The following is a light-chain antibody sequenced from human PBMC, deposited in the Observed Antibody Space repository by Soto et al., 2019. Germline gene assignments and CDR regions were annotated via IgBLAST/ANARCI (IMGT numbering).Light chain of an antibody. CDR2: DVS. CDR1: ISDVGGYNY. CDR3: CSYAGSYPIYV. V-gene: IGLV2-11*01. Sequence: SALTQPGSLSGSPGRSVTISCTGTISDVGGYNYVSWYQQHPGKAPKLMIYDVSKRPSGVPDRFSGSKSGNTASLTISGLQAEDEADYYCCSYAGSYPIYVFGTGTKVTAL. J-gene: IGLJ1*01.